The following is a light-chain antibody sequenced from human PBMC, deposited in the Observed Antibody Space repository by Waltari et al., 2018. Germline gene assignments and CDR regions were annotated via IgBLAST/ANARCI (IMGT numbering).Light chain of an antibody. J-gene: IGLJ1*01. CDR2: GDS. V-gene: IGLV1-40*01. CDR3: QSYDSSLSGYV. Sequence: QSVLTQPPSVSGAPGQRVTISCTGSSSNIGAGYDVHWYQQLPGTAPKVLIYGDSNRPSGVPARISGSKSGTSASLVITGLQTEDEADYYCQSYDSSLSGYVFGTETKVTVL. CDR1: SSNIGAGYD.